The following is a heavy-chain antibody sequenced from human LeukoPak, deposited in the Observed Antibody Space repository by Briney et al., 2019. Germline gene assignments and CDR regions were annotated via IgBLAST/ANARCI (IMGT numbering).Heavy chain of an antibody. Sequence: VGSLRLSCSASRFSLSSYNMHWIRQAPGKGLEFVSGVSSDWGTTDYADSARDRFTISRDNSKNTPYLQMSSLRAEDTAIYYCVRGLYGLGWDYWGPGTLVTVSS. D-gene: IGHD3-10*01. CDR1: RFSLSSYN. V-gene: IGHV3-64D*06. CDR3: VRGLYGLGWDY. CDR2: VSSDWGTT. J-gene: IGHJ4*02.